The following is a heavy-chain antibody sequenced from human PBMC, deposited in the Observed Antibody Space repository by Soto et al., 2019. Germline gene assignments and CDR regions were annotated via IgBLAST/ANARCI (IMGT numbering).Heavy chain of an antibody. Sequence: SETLSLTCTVSGGSISSYYWSWIRQPPGKGLEWIGYIYYSGGTNYNPSLKSRVTISVDTSKNQFSLKLSPVTAADTAVYYCARKGVGPVDYWGQGTLVTVSS. CDR1: GGSISSYY. CDR2: IYYSGGT. CDR3: ARKGVGPVDY. J-gene: IGHJ4*02. V-gene: IGHV4-59*01. D-gene: IGHD1-26*01.